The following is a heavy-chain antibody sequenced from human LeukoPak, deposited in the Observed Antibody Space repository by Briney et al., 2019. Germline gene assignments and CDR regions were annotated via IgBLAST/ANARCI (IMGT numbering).Heavy chain of an antibody. Sequence: GGSLRLSCAASGFTFDDYGMSWVRQAPGKGLEWVSGINWNGGSTGYADSVKGRFTISRDNTKSSLYLQMSSLRAEDTAVYYCATDRGWRTSGYYLYYFESWGQGTLVTVSS. CDR1: GFTFDDYG. J-gene: IGHJ4*02. CDR2: INWNGGST. D-gene: IGHD3-3*01. V-gene: IGHV3-20*04. CDR3: ATDRGWRTSGYYLYYFES.